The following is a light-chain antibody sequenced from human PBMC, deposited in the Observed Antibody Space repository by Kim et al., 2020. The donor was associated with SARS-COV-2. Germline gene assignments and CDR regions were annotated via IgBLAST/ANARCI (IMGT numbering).Light chain of an antibody. CDR3: TSYTSSTSFV. Sequence: GQSITLSCTGTSSDVGGYNYVSWYQHHPGKAPKRMIYDVTTRPLGVSNRFSGSKSGNTASLTISGLQAEDEADYYCTSYTSSTSFVFGSGTKVTVL. V-gene: IGLV2-14*03. CDR2: DVT. CDR1: SSDVGGYNY. J-gene: IGLJ1*01.